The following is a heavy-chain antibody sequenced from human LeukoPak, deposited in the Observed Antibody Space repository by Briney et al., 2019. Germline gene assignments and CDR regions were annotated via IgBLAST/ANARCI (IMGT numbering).Heavy chain of an antibody. D-gene: IGHD6-13*01. CDR2: ICGSCGNT. V-gene: IGHV3-23*01. J-gene: IGHJ6*02. CDR3: ARGGILYGMDV. CDR1: RFTFSAYS. Sequence: PGGTLRCSCAASRFTFSAYSMTWLRQGPGKGLKWVSAICGSCGNTYYADSGKGRFTSSRDNSKHTLYLQMNSLRAEDMAAYYCARGGILYGMDVWGQGTTVTVSS.